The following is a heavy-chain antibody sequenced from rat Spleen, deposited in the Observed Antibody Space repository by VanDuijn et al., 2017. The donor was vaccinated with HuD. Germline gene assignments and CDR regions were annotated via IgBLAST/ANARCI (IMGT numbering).Heavy chain of an antibody. CDR2: ITYDSSDS. CDR1: GFTFSNYD. D-gene: IGHD1-9*01. J-gene: IGHJ4*01. V-gene: IGHV5-25*01. CDR3: STRTYYGYNYRYYVMDA. Sequence: EVQLVESGGGLVQPGRSMKVSCAASGFTFSNYDMAWVRQAPAKGLEWVASITYDSSDSYYRDSVKGRFTISRDNAKSTLYLQMDSLRSEDTATYYCSTRTYYGYNYRYYVMDAWGQGASVTVSS.